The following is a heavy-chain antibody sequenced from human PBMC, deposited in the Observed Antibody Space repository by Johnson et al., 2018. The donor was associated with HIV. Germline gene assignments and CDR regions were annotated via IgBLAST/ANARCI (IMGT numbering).Heavy chain of an antibody. CDR1: GFTFSSYG. J-gene: IGHJ3*02. CDR2: IWYDGSNK. CDR3: ALILTERDAFDI. D-gene: IGHD3-9*01. V-gene: IGHV3-33*01. Sequence: QVQLVESGGGVVQPGRSLRLSCAASGFTFSSYGMHWVRQAPGKGLEWVAVIWYDGSNKFYGDSVKGRFTISRDNSKNTLYLQMNSLRAEDTAIYYCALILTERDAFDIWGQGTMVTVSS.